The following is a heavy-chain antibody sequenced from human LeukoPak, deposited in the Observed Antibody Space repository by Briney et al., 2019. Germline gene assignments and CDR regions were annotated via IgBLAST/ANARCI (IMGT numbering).Heavy chain of an antibody. CDR2: INPKSGAT. CDR3: ARKGVWNYVFAY. CDR1: GDTFSGHY. Sequence: ASVKVSCKASGDTFSGHYIHWVRQAPGQGLEWMGWINPKSGATRYAQQLQGRVTMTRDTPSDTMYMELSRLRSDDTAVYFCARKGVWNYVFAYWGQGTLVTVSS. D-gene: IGHD1-7*01. V-gene: IGHV1-2*02. J-gene: IGHJ4*02.